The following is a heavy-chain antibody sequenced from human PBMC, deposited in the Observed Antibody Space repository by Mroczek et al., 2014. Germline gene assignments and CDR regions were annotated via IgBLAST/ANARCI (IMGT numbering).Heavy chain of an antibody. D-gene: IGHD3-10*01. CDR2: MNPNSGNT. CDR1: GYTFTSYD. J-gene: IGHJ3*02. CDR3: ARGWLYGSGSYYGRDAFDI. V-gene: IGHV1-8*01. Sequence: QVQLVQSGAEVKKPGASVKVSCKASGYTFTSYDINWVRQATGQGLEWMGWMNPNSGNTGYAQKFQGRVTMTRNTSISTAYMELSSLRSEDTAVYYCARGWLYGSGSYYGRDAFDIWGQGTMVTVSS.